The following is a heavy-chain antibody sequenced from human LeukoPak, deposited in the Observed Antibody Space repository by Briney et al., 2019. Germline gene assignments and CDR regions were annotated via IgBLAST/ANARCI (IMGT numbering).Heavy chain of an antibody. J-gene: IGHJ4*02. Sequence: GASVKVSCKASGYTFTSYGISWARQAPGQGLEWMGWISAYNDNTNYAQKLQGRVTMTTDTSTSTAYMELRSLRSDDTAVYYCARDHRISIAAAGQVGYWGQGTLVTVSS. CDR3: ARDHRISIAAAGQVGY. D-gene: IGHD6-13*01. CDR2: ISAYNDNT. CDR1: GYTFTSYG. V-gene: IGHV1-18*01.